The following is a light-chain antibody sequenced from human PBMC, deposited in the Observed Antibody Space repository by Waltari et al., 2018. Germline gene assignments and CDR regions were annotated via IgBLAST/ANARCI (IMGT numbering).Light chain of an antibody. J-gene: IGLJ2*01. V-gene: IGLV1-47*01. CDR2: RNN. CDR3: AAWDDSLSGPV. Sequence: QSVLTQPPSASGTPVQRVTISCSGSSSNIGSNFVYWYQQLPGTAPKLLIYRNNQRPSGVPDRFSGSRSGTSASLAISGLQSEDEADYYCAAWDDSLSGPVFGGGTKLTVL. CDR1: SSNIGSNF.